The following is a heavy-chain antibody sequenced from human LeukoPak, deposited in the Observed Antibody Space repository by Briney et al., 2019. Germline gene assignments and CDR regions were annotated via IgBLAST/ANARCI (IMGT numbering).Heavy chain of an antibody. V-gene: IGHV3-30-3*01. D-gene: IGHD6-19*01. J-gene: IGHJ4*02. Sequence: GGSLRLSCAASGFTFSSYAMHWVRQAPGKGLEWVAVISYDGSNKYYADSVKGRFTISRDNSKNTLYLQMNSLRAEDTAVYYCAKGHSSAWYFFDYWGQGTLVTVPS. CDR2: ISYDGSNK. CDR3: AKGHSSAWYFFDY. CDR1: GFTFSSYA.